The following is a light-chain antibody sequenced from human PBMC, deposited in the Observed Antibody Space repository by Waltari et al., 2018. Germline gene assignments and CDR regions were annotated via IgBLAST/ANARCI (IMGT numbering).Light chain of an antibody. J-gene: IGKJ1*01. CDR3: QQYNNWPRT. CDR1: ESVSSN. CDR2: GAS. V-gene: IGKV3-15*01. Sequence: EIVMTQSPATLSVSPGERATLSCRASESVSSNLAWFQKKPGQAPRLLIPGASPRATGIPARFSGSGSGTEFTLTISSLQSEDFAVYYCQQYNNWPRTFGQGTKVEIK.